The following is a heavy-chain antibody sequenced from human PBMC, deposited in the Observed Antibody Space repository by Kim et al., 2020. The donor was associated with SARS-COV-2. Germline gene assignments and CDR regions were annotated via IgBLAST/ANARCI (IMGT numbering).Heavy chain of an antibody. Sequence: GESLKISCKESGYSFTTYWIGWVRQMPGKGLEWMGVIYPDDSDTRYSPSFQGQVTISADKSINTAYLQWSSLKASDTAMYFCARQAKEAYFDCWGQGTLV. CDR2: IYPDDSDT. CDR1: GYSFTTYW. J-gene: IGHJ4*02. V-gene: IGHV5-51*01. CDR3: ARQAKEAYFDC.